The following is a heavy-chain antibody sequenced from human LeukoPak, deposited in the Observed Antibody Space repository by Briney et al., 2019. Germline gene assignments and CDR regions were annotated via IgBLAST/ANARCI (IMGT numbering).Heavy chain of an antibody. CDR1: GFTVSSNYMTVSSSY. Sequence: GGSLRLSCAASGFTVSSNYMTVSSSYMTWVRQAPGKGLEWVSVIYSGGSTYYADSVKGRFTISRGNSKNTLYLQMNSLRAEDTAVYYCARNSGWYLNAFDIWGQGTMVTVSS. V-gene: IGHV3-53*01. D-gene: IGHD6-19*01. CDR3: ARNSGWYLNAFDI. CDR2: IYSGGST. J-gene: IGHJ3*02.